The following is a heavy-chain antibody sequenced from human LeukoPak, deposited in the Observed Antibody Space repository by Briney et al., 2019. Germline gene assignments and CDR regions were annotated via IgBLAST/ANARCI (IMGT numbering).Heavy chain of an antibody. V-gene: IGHV4-34*09. CDR2: INHSGST. J-gene: IGHJ4*02. CDR3: ARGDLTYYDFWSGYFGAFDY. D-gene: IGHD3-3*01. CDR1: GGSFSGYY. Sequence: SETLSLTCAVYGGSFSGYYWSWIRQPPGKGLEWIGEINHSGSTYYNPSLKSRVTISVDTSKNQFSLKLSSVTAADTAVYYCARGDLTYYDFWSGYFGAFDYWGQGTLVTVSS.